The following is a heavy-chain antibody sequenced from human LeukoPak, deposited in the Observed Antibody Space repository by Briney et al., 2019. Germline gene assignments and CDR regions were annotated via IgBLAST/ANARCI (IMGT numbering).Heavy chain of an antibody. D-gene: IGHD3-9*01. V-gene: IGHV1-18*01. CDR2: ISAYNGNT. CDR3: ATRRQVLTGYYDNWFDP. Sequence: GASVKVSCKASGYTFTSYGISWVRQAPGQGLEWMGWISAYNGNTNYAQKLQGRVTMTTDTSTSTAYMELRSLRSDDTAVYYCATRRQVLTGYYDNWFDPWGQGTLVTVSS. J-gene: IGHJ5*02. CDR1: GYTFTSYG.